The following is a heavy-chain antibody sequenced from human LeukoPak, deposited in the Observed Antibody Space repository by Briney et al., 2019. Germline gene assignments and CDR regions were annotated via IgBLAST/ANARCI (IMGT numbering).Heavy chain of an antibody. J-gene: IGHJ4*02. Sequence: GGSLRLSCAASAFTFSSYGMNWVRQAPGKGLEWVSYISYSSTIYYADSVRGRFTISRDNAKNSLYLQMNSLRAEDTAVYYCAVGYCSGGSCYPFDYWGQGTLVIVSS. V-gene: IGHV3-48*01. D-gene: IGHD2-15*01. CDR1: AFTFSSYG. CDR2: ISYSSTI. CDR3: AVGYCSGGSCYPFDY.